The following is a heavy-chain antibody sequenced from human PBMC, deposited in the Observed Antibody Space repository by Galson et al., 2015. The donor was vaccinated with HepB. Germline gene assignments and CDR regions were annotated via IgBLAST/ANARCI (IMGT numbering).Heavy chain of an antibody. D-gene: IGHD6-25*01. Sequence: SLRLSCAASGFTFSNYAFHWVRQAPGKALEWVALISYDGSKKSYTDSVKGRFTISRDNAKNSVYLQMKSLRAEDTAVFYCARHDPLAAYRYGMDVWGQGTTVTVSS. V-gene: IGHV3-30*04. CDR3: ARHDPLAAYRYGMDV. J-gene: IGHJ6*02. CDR1: GFTFSNYA. CDR2: ISYDGSKK.